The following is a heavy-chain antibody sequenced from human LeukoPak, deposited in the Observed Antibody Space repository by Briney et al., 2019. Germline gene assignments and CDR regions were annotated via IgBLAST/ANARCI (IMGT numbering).Heavy chain of an antibody. Sequence: TGGSLRLSCAASGFTFSSYAMNWVRQAPGKGLEWVSVIYSGGSTYYADSVKGRFTISRDDSKNTLYLQMNSLRAEDTAVYYCARGSGIQLWLPHDYWGQGTLVTVSS. V-gene: IGHV3-66*01. CDR1: GFTFSSYA. D-gene: IGHD5-18*01. CDR2: IYSGGST. J-gene: IGHJ4*02. CDR3: ARGSGIQLWLPHDY.